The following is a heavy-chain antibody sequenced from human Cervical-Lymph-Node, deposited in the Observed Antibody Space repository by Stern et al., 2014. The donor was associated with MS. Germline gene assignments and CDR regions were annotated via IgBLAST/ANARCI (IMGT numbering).Heavy chain of an antibody. CDR3: ARGGGDWNAFAI. Sequence: EVQLVESGGGLIQPGGSLRLSCAASGFTVTNNYMSWVRQAPGGGLEWVSVIYSDGRTNYADSVKGRFTISRDTSKNTVFLQINGLRAEDTAVYYCARGGGDWNAFAIWGQGTTITVSS. J-gene: IGHJ3*02. CDR2: IYSDGRT. V-gene: IGHV3-53*01. CDR1: GFTVTNNY. D-gene: IGHD2-21*02.